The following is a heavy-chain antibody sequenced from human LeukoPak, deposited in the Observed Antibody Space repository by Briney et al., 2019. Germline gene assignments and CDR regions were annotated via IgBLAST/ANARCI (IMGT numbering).Heavy chain of an antibody. CDR3: AREAAVAGFTLDY. D-gene: IGHD6-19*01. Sequence: GGSLRLSCAASGFTFSSYAMHWVRQAPGKGLEWVAVISYDGSNKYYADSVKGRFTISRDNSKNTLYLQMNSLRAEDTAVYYCAREAAVAGFTLDYWGQGTLVTVSS. CDR1: GFTFSSYA. J-gene: IGHJ4*02. V-gene: IGHV3-30-3*01. CDR2: ISYDGSNK.